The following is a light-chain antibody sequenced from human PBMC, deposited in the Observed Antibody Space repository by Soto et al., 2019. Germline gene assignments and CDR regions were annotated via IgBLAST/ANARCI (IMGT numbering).Light chain of an antibody. CDR2: AAS. CDR1: QSVSSYY. Sequence: EIVLTQSPGTLSLSPGERATLSCRASQSVSSYYLAWYQQKPGQAPRLLIYAASSRATGIPDRFSGGGSGTDFTLTISRLEPEDFAVYYCQHYNNWPPWTFGQGTKVDIK. J-gene: IGKJ1*01. V-gene: IGKV3-20*01. CDR3: QHYNNWPPWT.